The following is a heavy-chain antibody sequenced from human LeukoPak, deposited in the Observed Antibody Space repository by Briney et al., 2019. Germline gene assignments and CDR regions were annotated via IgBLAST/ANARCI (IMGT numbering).Heavy chain of an antibody. CDR1: GFTFDDYA. V-gene: IGHV3-9*01. D-gene: IGHD3-22*01. CDR3: AKDLYDSSGLDY. J-gene: IGHJ4*02. CDR2: ISWNSGSI. Sequence: GRSLRLSCAASGFTFDDYAMHWVRQAPGKGLEWVSGISWNSGSIGYADSVKGRFIISRDNAKNSLYLQMNSLRAEDTALYYCAKDLYDSSGLDYWGQGTLVTVSS.